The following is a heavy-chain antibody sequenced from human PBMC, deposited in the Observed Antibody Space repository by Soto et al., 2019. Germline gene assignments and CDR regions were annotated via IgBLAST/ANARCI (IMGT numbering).Heavy chain of an antibody. J-gene: IGHJ3*02. V-gene: IGHV1-8*01. CDR2: MNPNSGNT. CDR3: ARAEYGILTGYYPTDAFDI. Sequence: GASVKVSCKASGYTFTSYDINWVRQATGQGLEWMGWMNPNSGNTGYAQKFQGRVTMTRNTSISTAYMELSSLRSEDTAVYYCARAEYGILTGYYPTDAFDIWGQGTMVTVSS. D-gene: IGHD3-9*01. CDR1: GYTFTSYD.